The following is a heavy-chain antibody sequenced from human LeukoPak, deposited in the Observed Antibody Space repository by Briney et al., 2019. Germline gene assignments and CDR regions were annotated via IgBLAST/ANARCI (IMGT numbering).Heavy chain of an antibody. J-gene: IGHJ4*02. CDR2: ISSSGSTI. V-gene: IGHV3-48*03. Sequence: PGGSLRLSCAASGFTFSSYEMNWVRQAPGKGLEWVSYISSSGSTIYYADSVKGRFTISRDNAKNSLYLQMSSLRAEDTAVYYCATNPNSYYYGSGSYYLDDYWGQGTLVTVSS. D-gene: IGHD3-10*01. CDR1: GFTFSSYE. CDR3: ATNPNSYYYGSGSYYLDDY.